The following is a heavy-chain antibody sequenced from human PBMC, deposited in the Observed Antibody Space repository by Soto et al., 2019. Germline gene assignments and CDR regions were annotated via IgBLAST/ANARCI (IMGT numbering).Heavy chain of an antibody. CDR2: IKGDETNT. J-gene: IGHJ4*02. V-gene: IGHV3-74*01. CDR1: GFTFSRYW. D-gene: IGHD5-12*01. Sequence: EVQLVESGGGLVQFGGSLRLSCAASGFTFSRYWMHWVRQVPGKGLVWVSRIKGDETNTGYADSVKGRFTISRDNVKNTLYLRMNRLRAEDTAVYYWARGLSGYYGFDYWGLGTLVTVSS. CDR3: ARGLSGYYGFDY.